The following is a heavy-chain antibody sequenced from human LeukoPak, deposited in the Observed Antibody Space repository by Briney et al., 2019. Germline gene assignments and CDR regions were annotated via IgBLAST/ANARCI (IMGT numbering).Heavy chain of an antibody. Sequence: PPETLSLTCTVSGGSISSSSYYWGWIRQPPGKGLEWIGSIYYSGSTYYNPSLKSRVTISVDTSKNQFSLKLSSVTAADTAVYYCARLATMVRGVKGLDYWGQGTLVTVSS. CDR2: IYYSGST. V-gene: IGHV4-39*01. CDR3: ARLATMVRGVKGLDY. J-gene: IGHJ4*02. CDR1: GGSISSSSYY. D-gene: IGHD3-10*01.